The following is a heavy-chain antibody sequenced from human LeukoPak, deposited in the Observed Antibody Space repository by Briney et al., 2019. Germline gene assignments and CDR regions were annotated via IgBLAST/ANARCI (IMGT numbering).Heavy chain of an antibody. J-gene: IGHJ6*03. V-gene: IGHV4-59*01. CDR2: IYYSGST. Sequence: KPSETLSLTCTVSGGSISSYYWSWIRQPPGKGLEWIGYIYYSGSTNYNPSLKSRVTISVDTSKNQFSLKLSSVTAADTAVYYCARSSPLRSWYYMDVWGKGTTVTVSS. CDR1: GGSISSYY. CDR3: ARSSPLRSWYYMDV. D-gene: IGHD2-2*01.